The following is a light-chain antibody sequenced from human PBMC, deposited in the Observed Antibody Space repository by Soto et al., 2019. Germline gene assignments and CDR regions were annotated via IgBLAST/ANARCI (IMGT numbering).Light chain of an antibody. CDR3: LKHNSYPLT. J-gene: IGKJ4*01. CDR1: HNINYY. Sequence: DIQMTQSPSAMSASVGDRVTISCRASHNINYYLAWFQQKPGKVPKRLIYSASSLQSGVPSRFSGSGSGTEFTITIPGLQPEDTAIYYCLKHNSYPLTVGGGTKVEIK. CDR2: SAS. V-gene: IGKV1-17*03.